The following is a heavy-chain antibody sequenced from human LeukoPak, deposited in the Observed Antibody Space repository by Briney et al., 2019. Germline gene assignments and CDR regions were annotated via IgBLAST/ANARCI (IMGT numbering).Heavy chain of an antibody. D-gene: IGHD3-10*01. V-gene: IGHV1-24*01. J-gene: IGHJ5*02. CDR2: FDPEDGET. CDR1: GYTLTELS. Sequence: ASVKVSCKVSGYTLTELSMHWVRQAPGKGLEWMGGFDPEDGETIYAQKFQGRVTMTEDTSTDTAYMELSSLRSEDTAVYYCANMVRGAGWFDPWGQGTLVTVSS. CDR3: ANMVRGAGWFDP.